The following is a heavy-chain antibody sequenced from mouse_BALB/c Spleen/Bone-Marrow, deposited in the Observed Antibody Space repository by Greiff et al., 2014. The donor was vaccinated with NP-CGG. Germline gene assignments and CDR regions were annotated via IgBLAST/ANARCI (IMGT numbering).Heavy chain of an antibody. V-gene: IGHV1-67*01. CDR3: AREGPWFAY. CDR2: ISTYYGYG. CDR1: GYTFTGYT. J-gene: IGHJ3*01. Sequence: QVQLKGSGAELARPGGSVKISCKGSGYTFTGYTMHWGKQRHGKSLEWIGFISTYYGYGSYNQKFKGKAPMTAAKTSSTAYMELARLTSEDSAIYYCAREGPWFAYWGQGTLVTVSA.